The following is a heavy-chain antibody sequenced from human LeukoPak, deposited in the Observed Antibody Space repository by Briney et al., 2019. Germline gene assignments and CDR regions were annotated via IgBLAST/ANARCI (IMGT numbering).Heavy chain of an antibody. CDR2: IIPIFGTA. V-gene: IGHV1-69*13. D-gene: IGHD3-10*01. J-gene: IGHJ5*02. CDR1: GGTFSSYA. CDR3: ARGNYGSGSYYYNWFDP. Sequence: GASVKVSCKASGGTFSSYAISWVRQAPGQGLEWMGGIIPIFGTANYAQKFQGRVTITADESTSTAYMELSSLRSEDTAVYYCARGNYGSGSYYYNWFDPWGQGTLVTVSS.